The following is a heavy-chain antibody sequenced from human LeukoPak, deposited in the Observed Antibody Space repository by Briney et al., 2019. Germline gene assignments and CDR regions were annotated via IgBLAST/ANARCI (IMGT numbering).Heavy chain of an antibody. CDR1: GFTVSNSY. V-gene: IGHV3-66*01. CDR2: IYRGGDT. CDR3: ARVKDGYNYNFDS. D-gene: IGHD5-24*01. Sequence: PGGSLRLSCAASGFTVSNSYMSWVRQTPRKGLEWVSIIYRGGDTYYADSVKGRFTISRDNSKNTVSLQMNTLRAEDTAIYYCARVKDGYNYNFDSWGQGTQVTVSS. J-gene: IGHJ4*02.